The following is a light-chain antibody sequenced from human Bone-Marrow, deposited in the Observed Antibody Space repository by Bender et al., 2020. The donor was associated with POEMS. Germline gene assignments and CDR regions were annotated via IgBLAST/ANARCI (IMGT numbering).Light chain of an antibody. CDR1: SGHSSFA. Sequence: QLVVTQSPSASASLGASVKLTCTLSSGHSSFAIAWHQQQPEKGPRYLMRLNSDGSHTKGDGIPDRFSGSSSGAERYLIISSLQSEDEADYYCQTWGTGVFGGGTKLTVL. V-gene: IGLV4-69*01. J-gene: IGLJ2*01. CDR2: LNSDGSH. CDR3: QTWGTGV.